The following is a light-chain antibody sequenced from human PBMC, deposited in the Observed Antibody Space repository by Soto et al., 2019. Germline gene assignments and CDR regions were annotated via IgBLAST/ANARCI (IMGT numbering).Light chain of an antibody. Sequence: DIQMTQSPSTLSASVGDRVTITCRASQSISSWLAWYQQKPGKAPKLLIYDASSLESGVPSRFSGSGSGTEFTLTISSLQPDDFSTYYCQQENSYSFGLGTKVYIK. CDR3: QQENSYS. J-gene: IGKJ3*01. V-gene: IGKV1-5*01. CDR1: QSISSW. CDR2: DAS.